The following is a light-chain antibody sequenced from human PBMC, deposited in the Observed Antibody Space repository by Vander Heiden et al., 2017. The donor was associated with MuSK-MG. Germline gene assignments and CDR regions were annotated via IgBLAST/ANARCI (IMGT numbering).Light chain of an antibody. V-gene: IGLV1-40*01. Sequence: QSVLTQPPSVSWAPGQRVTISCPGSSSNIGATSDVHWYHQLPAAAPKLLVDGNNKRPSGVPDRFSGSKSGTSASLAITGLQAEDEADYYCQSYDSSLRGLVFGGGTKLTVL. J-gene: IGLJ3*02. CDR1: SSNIGATSD. CDR2: GNN. CDR3: QSYDSSLRGLV.